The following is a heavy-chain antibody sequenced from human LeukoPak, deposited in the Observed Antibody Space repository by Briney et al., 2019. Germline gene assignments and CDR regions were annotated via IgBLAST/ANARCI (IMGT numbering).Heavy chain of an antibody. D-gene: IGHD6-13*01. CDR3: ASDSSSWADDAFDI. Sequence: GGSLRLSCAASGFTFSSYSMNWVRQAPGKGLEWVSSISSSSSYIYYADSVKGRFTISRDNAKNSLYLQVNSLRAEDTAVYYCASDSSSWADDAFDIWGQGTMVTVSS. V-gene: IGHV3-21*01. CDR1: GFTFSSYS. CDR2: ISSSSSYI. J-gene: IGHJ3*02.